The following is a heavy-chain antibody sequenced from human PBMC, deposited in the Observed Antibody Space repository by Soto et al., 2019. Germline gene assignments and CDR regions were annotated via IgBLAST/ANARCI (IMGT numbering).Heavy chain of an antibody. V-gene: IGHV6-1*01. CDR1: GDSVSSNSAA. CDR2: TYYRSKWYN. Sequence: SQTLSLTCAISGDSVSSNSAAWNWIRQSPSRGLEWLGRTYYRSKWYNDYAVSVKSRITINPDTSKNQFPLQLNSVTPEDTAVYYCARGGRGTIFGVVITPYYMDVWGKGTTVTVSS. CDR3: ARGGRGTIFGVVITPYYMDV. J-gene: IGHJ6*03. D-gene: IGHD3-3*01.